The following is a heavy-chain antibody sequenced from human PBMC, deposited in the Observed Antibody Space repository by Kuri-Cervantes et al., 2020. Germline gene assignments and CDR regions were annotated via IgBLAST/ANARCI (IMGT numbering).Heavy chain of an antibody. CDR2: ISSSSSYI. Sequence: GESLKISCAASGFTFSSYSMNWVRLAPGKGLEWVSSISSSSSYIYYADSVKGRFTISRDNAKNSLYLQMNSLRAEDAAVYYCARVGVGLYGMDVWGQGTTVTVSS. CDR1: GFTFSSYS. V-gene: IGHV3-21*01. J-gene: IGHJ6*02. CDR3: ARVGVGLYGMDV. D-gene: IGHD3-3*01.